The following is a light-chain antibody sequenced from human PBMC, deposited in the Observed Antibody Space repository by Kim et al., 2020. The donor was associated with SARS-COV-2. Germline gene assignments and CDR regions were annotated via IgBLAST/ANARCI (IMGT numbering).Light chain of an antibody. J-gene: IGLJ1*01. CDR1: SGDVGYCKA. CDR3: GSRTTSSTYV. V-gene: IGLV2-14*01. CDR2: EVS. Sequence: PTIPMSSTGVSGDVGYCKAVSWYRLHPGNATRLVLYEVSERASGVSSRFSGSRSGSTASLSISRLQAEDEADYYCGSRTTSSTYVFGSGTKVTVL.